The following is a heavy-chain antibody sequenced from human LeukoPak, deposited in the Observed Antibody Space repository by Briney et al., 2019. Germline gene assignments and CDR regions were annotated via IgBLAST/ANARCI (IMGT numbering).Heavy chain of an antibody. J-gene: IGHJ5*02. V-gene: IGHV3-33*01. CDR3: AGGQNYYRSGSYP. CDR2: IWYDGSNK. Sequence: PGRSLRLSCAASGFTFSSYGMHWVRQAPGKGLEWVAVIWYDGSNKYYADSVKGRFTISRDNSKNTLYLQMNSLRAEDTAVYYCAGGQNYYRSGSYPWGQGTLVTVSS. D-gene: IGHD3-10*01. CDR1: GFTFSSYG.